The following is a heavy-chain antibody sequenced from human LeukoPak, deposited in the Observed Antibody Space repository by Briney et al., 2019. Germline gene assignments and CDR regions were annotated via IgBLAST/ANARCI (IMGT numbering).Heavy chain of an antibody. D-gene: IGHD3-16*01. CDR3: ARGGGEVDY. V-gene: IGHV3-53*01. Sequence: PGGSLRLSCAASGFTVSLTYMTWVRQAPGKGLEWVSLIYSGGDTNYADSVKGRFTISRDNAKNSLYLQMNSLRAEDTAVFYCARGGGEVDYWGQGTLVTVSS. CDR2: IYSGGDT. J-gene: IGHJ4*02. CDR1: GFTVSLTY.